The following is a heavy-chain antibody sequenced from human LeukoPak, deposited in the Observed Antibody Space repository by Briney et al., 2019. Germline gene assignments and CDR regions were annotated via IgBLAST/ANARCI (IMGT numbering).Heavy chain of an antibody. Sequence: GASVKVSCKASGGTFSSYGISWVRQAPGQGLEWMGWINPNSGGTNYAQKFQGRVTMTRDTSISTAYMELSRLRSDDTAVYYCARDYLPITMVRGVKTDYWGQGTLVTVSS. J-gene: IGHJ4*02. CDR1: GGTFSSYG. CDR3: ARDYLPITMVRGVKTDY. CDR2: INPNSGGT. V-gene: IGHV1-2*02. D-gene: IGHD3-10*01.